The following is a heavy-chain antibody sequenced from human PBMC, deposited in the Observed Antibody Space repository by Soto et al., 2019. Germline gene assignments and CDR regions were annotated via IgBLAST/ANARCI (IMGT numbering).Heavy chain of an antibody. CDR1: GFTFSSYA. Sequence: GGSLRLSCAASGFTFSSYAMCSVRQAPGKGLEYVSAISGSGGSTYYADSVKGRFTISRDNSKNTLYLQMNSRRAEDTAVYYCAKVVPRYSSGWYAVTGAFDIWGQGTMVTVSS. V-gene: IGHV3-23*01. CDR2: ISGSGGST. J-gene: IGHJ3*02. CDR3: AKVVPRYSSGWYAVTGAFDI. D-gene: IGHD6-19*01.